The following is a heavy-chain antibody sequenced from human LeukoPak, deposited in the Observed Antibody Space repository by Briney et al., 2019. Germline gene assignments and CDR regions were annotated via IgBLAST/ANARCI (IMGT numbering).Heavy chain of an antibody. CDR2: ISGSGGST. Sequence: GGSLRLSCAASGFTFSSYAMSWVRQAPGKGLEWVSAISGSGGSTYYADSVKGRFTISRDNSKNTLYLQMNSLRAEDTAVYYCARVAESFHPVDHYYYYYMDVWGKGTTVTVSS. J-gene: IGHJ6*03. V-gene: IGHV3-23*01. D-gene: IGHD2-15*01. CDR3: ARVAESFHPVDHYYYYYMDV. CDR1: GFTFSSYA.